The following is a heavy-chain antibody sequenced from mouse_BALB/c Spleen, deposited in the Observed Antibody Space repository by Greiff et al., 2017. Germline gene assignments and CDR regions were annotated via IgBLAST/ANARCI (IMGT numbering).Heavy chain of an antibody. J-gene: IGHJ1*01. CDR2: ISSGGST. CDR1: GFTFSSYA. CDR3: ARAYYYGSSYRYWYFDV. V-gene: IGHV5-6-5*01. D-gene: IGHD1-1*01. Sequence: EVKVVESGGGLVKPGGSLKLSCAASGFTFSSYAMSWVRQTPEKRLEWVASISSGGSTYYPDSVKGRFTISRDNARNILYLQMSSLRSEDTAMYYCARAYYYGSSYRYWYFDVWGAGTTVTVSS.